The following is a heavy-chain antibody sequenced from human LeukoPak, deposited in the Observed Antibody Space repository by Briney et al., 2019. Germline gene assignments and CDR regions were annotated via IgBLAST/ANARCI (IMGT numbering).Heavy chain of an antibody. Sequence: SSETLSLTCAVYGGSFIGYYWSWIRQPPGKGLEWIGEINHSGSTNYNPSLKSRVAISVDTSKNQFSLKLSSVSAADTGVYYCARGGYCSRTSCYGGGFDPWGQGTLVTVSS. CDR3: ARGGYCSRTSCYGGGFDP. J-gene: IGHJ5*02. D-gene: IGHD2-2*01. V-gene: IGHV4-34*01. CDR2: INHSGST. CDR1: GGSFIGYY.